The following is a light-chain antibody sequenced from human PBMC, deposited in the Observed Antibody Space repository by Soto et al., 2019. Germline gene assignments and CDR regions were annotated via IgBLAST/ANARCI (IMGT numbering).Light chain of an antibody. CDR1: GSDIGAYNY. Sequence: QSVLTQPASVSGSPGQSITISCTGSGSDIGAYNYVSWYQQHPGKAPKLLIHGVTRRPSGVSSRFSASKSAYTASLTISGLQAEDEANYYCNSYTTSNTFVFGSGTKVTVL. CDR3: NSYTTSNTFV. J-gene: IGLJ1*01. CDR2: GVT. V-gene: IGLV2-14*01.